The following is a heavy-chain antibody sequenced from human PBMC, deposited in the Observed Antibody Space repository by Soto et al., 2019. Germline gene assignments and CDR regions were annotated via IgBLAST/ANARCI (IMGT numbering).Heavy chain of an antibody. V-gene: IGHV3-30-3*01. Sequence: GSLRLSCAASGFTFSSYAMHWVRQAPGKGLEWVAVISYDGSNKYYADSVKGRFTISRDNSKNTLYLQMNSLRAEDTAVYYCARETSRSGSSQDPWGQGTLVTVSS. D-gene: IGHD1-26*01. CDR2: ISYDGSNK. J-gene: IGHJ5*02. CDR3: ARETSRSGSSQDP. CDR1: GFTFSSYA.